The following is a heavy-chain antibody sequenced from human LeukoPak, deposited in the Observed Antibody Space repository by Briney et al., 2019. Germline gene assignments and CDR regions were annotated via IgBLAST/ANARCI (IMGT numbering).Heavy chain of an antibody. CDR2: ISYDGRNK. V-gene: IGHV3-30*18. J-gene: IGHJ4*02. Sequence: PGGSLRLSCAASGFTFNNHGMRWVRQAPGKGLEWVAVISYDGRNKHYPDSVKGRFTISRDISTDTLWLQMDSLRTEDTAVYYCAKGPLRGTAAAIDYWGQGTLVTVSS. CDR1: GFTFNNHG. CDR3: AKGPLRGTAAAIDY. D-gene: IGHD2-2*01.